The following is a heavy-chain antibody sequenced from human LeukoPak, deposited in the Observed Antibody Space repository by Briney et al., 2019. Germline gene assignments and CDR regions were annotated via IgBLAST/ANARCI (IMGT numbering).Heavy chain of an antibody. Sequence: GGSLRLSCGASGFTFIDYSMRWVRQASGRGLDWVSTVSYSGSSTYYADSVKGRVTISRDNSKDPLYLQMDRLRVEDTAIYSCATVPYSADSSARPPFMDVWGQGTPVAVSS. CDR2: VSYSGSST. V-gene: IGHV3-23*01. CDR1: GFTFIDYS. D-gene: IGHD2-15*01. J-gene: IGHJ6*02. CDR3: ATVPYSADSSARPPFMDV.